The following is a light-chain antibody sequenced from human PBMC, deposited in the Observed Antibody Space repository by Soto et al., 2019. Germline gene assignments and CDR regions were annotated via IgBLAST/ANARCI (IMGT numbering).Light chain of an antibody. CDR2: GAS. Sequence: EIVLTQSPCTLSLSPGERATLSCRASQSVSSSYLAWYQQKPGQAPRLLIYGASSRATGIPDRFSGSGSGTDFTLTISRLEPVDFAVYYCQQYGSSITFGQGTRLEIK. J-gene: IGKJ5*01. CDR1: QSVSSSY. CDR3: QQYGSSIT. V-gene: IGKV3-20*01.